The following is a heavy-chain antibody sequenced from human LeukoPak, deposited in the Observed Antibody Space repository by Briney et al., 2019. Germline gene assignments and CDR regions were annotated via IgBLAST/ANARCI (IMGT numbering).Heavy chain of an antibody. CDR1: GYSFTSYW. Sequence: GESLKISCKDSGYSFTSYWIGWVRQMPGKGLEWMGIIYPGDSDTRYSPSFQGQVTISADKSISTAYLQWSSLKASDTAMYYCARRGREMATIRGAFDYWGQGTLVTVSS. J-gene: IGHJ4*02. CDR2: IYPGDSDT. V-gene: IGHV5-51*01. D-gene: IGHD5-24*01. CDR3: ARRGREMATIRGAFDY.